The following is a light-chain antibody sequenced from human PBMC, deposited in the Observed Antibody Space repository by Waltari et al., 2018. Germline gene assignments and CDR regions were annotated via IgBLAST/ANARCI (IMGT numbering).Light chain of an antibody. J-gene: IGLJ2*01. V-gene: IGLV2-23*01. CDR3: CSSAGRSTL. CDR2: EGS. Sequence: QSALTQPASVSGSPGQSITISCTGTTSDVGNYNLVSWYQQHPGKAPKLLIYEGSRRPAVISNRFSGSTSGNTASLTSSGLQAEDEADYYCCSSAGRSTLFGGGTKLTLL. CDR1: TSDVGNYNL.